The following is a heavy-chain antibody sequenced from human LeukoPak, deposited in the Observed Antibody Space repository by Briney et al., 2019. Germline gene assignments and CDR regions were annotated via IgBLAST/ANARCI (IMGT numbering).Heavy chain of an antibody. CDR2: FDPEDGET. D-gene: IGHD2-15*01. CDR3: ATRYCSGGSCYPQLDY. V-gene: IGHV1-24*01. J-gene: IGHJ4*02. Sequence: ASVKVSCKVSGYTLTELSMHWVRQAPGKGLEWMGGFDPEDGETIYAQKFQGRVTMTEDTSTDTAYMELSSLRSEDTAVYYCATRYCSGGSCYPQLDYWGQGTLVTVSS. CDR1: GYTLTELS.